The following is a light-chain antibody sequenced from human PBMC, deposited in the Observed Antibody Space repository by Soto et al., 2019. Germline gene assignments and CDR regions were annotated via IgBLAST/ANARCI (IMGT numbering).Light chain of an antibody. CDR3: SAYTSSSTLPYV. V-gene: IGLV2-14*01. Sequence: QSALTQPASVSGSPGQSITISCTGTSSDVGGYNYVSWYQQHPGKAPKLMIYEVSHRPSGVSNRFSGSKSGNTASLTISGLQAEDEADYYCSAYTSSSTLPYVFGTGPKLTVL. CDR1: SSDVGGYNY. CDR2: EVS. J-gene: IGLJ1*01.